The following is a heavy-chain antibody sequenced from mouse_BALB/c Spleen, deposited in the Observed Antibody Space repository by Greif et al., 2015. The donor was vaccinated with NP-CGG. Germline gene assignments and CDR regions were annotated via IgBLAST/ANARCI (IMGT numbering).Heavy chain of an antibody. J-gene: IGHJ4*01. CDR3: TRYGGLDHFYAMDY. D-gene: IGHD1-1*02. CDR2: INPSNGGT. V-gene: IGHV1S81*02. CDR1: GYTFTSYY. Sequence: VQLQQSGAELVKPGASVKLSCKASGYTFTSYYTYWVKQRPGQGLEWIGGINPSNGGTNFDEKFKSKATLTVDKSSSTAYMQLSSLTSEDSAVYYCTRYGGLDHFYAMDYWGQGTSVTVSS.